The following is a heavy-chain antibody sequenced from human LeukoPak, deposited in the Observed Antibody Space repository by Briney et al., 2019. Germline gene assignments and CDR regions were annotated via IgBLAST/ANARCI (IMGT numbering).Heavy chain of an antibody. V-gene: IGHV5-51*01. J-gene: IGHJ4*02. CDR2: IYPSDSDT. CDR3: ARLYGSYFNY. D-gene: IGHD3-10*01. Sequence: GESLKISCKGSGYTFSTNWIGWARQMPGKGLEWMGIIYPSDSDTRYSPSLQGQVTNSADKTISTAYLQWSSRKASDTAMYYCARLYGSYFNYWGQGTLVTVSS. CDR1: GYTFSTNW.